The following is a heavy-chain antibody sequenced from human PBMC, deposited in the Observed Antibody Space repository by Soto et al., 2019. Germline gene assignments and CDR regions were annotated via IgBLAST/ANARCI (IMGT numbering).Heavy chain of an antibody. D-gene: IGHD1-26*01. CDR2: IDPRSGGA. V-gene: IGHV1-2*02. CDR3: ARDDYGIYPY. CDR1: GYAITAYY. Sequence: QVQLVQSGTEVKKPGASVKVSCKASGYAITAYYIHWVRQAPGQGLEWMGWIDPRSGGAIYAQKFQDRVTMTRDTSISTVYMDLSALRSDDTALYYCARDDYGIYPYWGQGTLVTVSS. J-gene: IGHJ4*02.